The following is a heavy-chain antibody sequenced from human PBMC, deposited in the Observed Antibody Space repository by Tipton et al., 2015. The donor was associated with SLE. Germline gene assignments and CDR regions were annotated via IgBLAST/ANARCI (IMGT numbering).Heavy chain of an antibody. CDR1: GGSISSHY. Sequence: TLSLTCTVSGGSISSHYWSWIRQPPGKGLEWIGYIYYSGSTNYNPPPKSRVTISVDTSTNQFSLKLSSVPAADPAVYYCARDLEAFDIWGQGTMVTVSS. CDR2: IYYSGST. D-gene: IGHD1-1*01. V-gene: IGHV4-59*11. J-gene: IGHJ3*02. CDR3: ARDLEAFDI.